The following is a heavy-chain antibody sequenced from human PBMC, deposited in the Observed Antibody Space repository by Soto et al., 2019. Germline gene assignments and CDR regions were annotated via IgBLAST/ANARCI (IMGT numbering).Heavy chain of an antibody. V-gene: IGHV3-23*01. CDR2: ISGSGGST. J-gene: IGHJ4*02. D-gene: IGHD6-19*01. CDR3: AKDPLGYSSGWYDY. Sequence: GVLRLACAASGFTFSSYAMSWVRQAPGKGLEWVSAISGSGGSTYYADSVKGRFTISRDNSKNTLYLQMNSLRAEDTAVYYCAKDPLGYSSGWYDYWGQGTLVTVYS. CDR1: GFTFSSYA.